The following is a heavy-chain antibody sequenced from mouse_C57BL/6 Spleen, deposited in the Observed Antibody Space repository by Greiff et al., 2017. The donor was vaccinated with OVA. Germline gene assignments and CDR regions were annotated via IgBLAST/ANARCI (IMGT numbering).Heavy chain of an antibody. CDR1: GYTFTDYY. J-gene: IGHJ4*01. CDR3: ARWDYGPYAMDY. Sequence: EVQLQQSGPELVKPGASVKISCKASGYTFTDYYMNWVKQSHGKSLEWIGDINPNNGGTSYNQKFKGKATLTVDKSSSTAYMELRSLTSEDSAVYYCARWDYGPYAMDYWGQGTSVTVSS. V-gene: IGHV1-26*01. CDR2: INPNNGGT. D-gene: IGHD1-1*02.